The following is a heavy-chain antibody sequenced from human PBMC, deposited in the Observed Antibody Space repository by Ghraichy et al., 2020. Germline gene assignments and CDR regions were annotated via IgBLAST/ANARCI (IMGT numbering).Heavy chain of an antibody. Sequence: GSLRLSCTVSGGSLSSSSYYWCWIRQPPGTGLEWIGSIYYSGSTYYNPSLKSRATISVDTSKHQFSMTLSSVTAADTALYYCARPAYGDYVFDYWGQGTLFTFSS. CDR1: GGSLSSSSYY. CDR3: ARPAYGDYVFDY. V-gene: IGHV4-39*01. D-gene: IGHD4-17*01. J-gene: IGHJ4*02. CDR2: IYYSGST.